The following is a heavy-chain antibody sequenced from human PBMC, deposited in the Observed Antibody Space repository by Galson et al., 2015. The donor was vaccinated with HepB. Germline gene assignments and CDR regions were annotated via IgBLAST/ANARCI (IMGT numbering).Heavy chain of an antibody. V-gene: IGHV3-9*01. CDR1: GFNFDDFA. CDR3: AKTQGGVCGGDGDYFDY. Sequence: SLRLSCAASGFNFDDFAMHWVRQAPGKGLEWVACVNWNSDTLTYADSVRGRFNISRDNAKRSLYLQLNSLRVEDTALYSCAKTQGGVCGGDGDYFDYWGQGALVTVSS. J-gene: IGHJ4*02. CDR2: VNWNSDTL. D-gene: IGHD2-21*02.